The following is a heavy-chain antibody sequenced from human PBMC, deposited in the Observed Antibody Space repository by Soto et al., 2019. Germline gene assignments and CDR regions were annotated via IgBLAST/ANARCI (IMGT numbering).Heavy chain of an antibody. CDR3: AKDRRVVGATPGYYGMDV. Sequence: GGSLRLSCAASGFTFSSYGMHWVRQAPGKGLEWVAVISYDGSNKYYADSVKGRFSISRDNSKNTQYLQMNSLRDEDTAVYYCAKDRRVVGATPGYYGMDVWGQGTTVTVSS. J-gene: IGHJ6*02. CDR2: ISYDGSNK. V-gene: IGHV3-30*18. D-gene: IGHD1-26*01. CDR1: GFTFSSYG.